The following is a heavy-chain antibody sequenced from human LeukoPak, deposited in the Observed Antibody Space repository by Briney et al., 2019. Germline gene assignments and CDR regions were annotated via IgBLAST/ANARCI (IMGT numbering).Heavy chain of an antibody. CDR1: GDSITSSGYY. V-gene: IGHV4-30-2*01. J-gene: IGHJ4*02. D-gene: IGHD1-7*01. CDR3: ARGDNWNYWNFDY. CDR2: VYPKGTT. Sequence: SETLSLTCSVSGDSITSSGYYWSWFRQPSGKGLEWIGFVYPKGTTFYNPSLESRVSISIDTSKNQFSLKLSSVTAADTAVYYCARGDNWNYWNFDYWGQGTLVTVSS.